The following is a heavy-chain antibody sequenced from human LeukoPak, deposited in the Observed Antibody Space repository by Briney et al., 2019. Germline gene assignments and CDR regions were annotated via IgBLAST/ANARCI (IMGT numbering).Heavy chain of an antibody. J-gene: IGHJ4*02. CDR1: GYSFTSYW. D-gene: IGHD3-22*01. CDR2: IYPGDSDT. Sequence: GESLKISCKGSGYSFTSYWIGWVRQMPGKGLEWMGIIYPGDSDTRYSPSFQGQVTISADKSISTAYLQWSSLKASDTAMYYCARQLGNYYDSSGHPRGYFDYWGQGTLVTVSS. CDR3: ARQLGNYYDSSGHPRGYFDY. V-gene: IGHV5-51*01.